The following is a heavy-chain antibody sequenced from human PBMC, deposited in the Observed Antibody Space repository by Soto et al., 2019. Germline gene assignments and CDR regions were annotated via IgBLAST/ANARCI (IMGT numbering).Heavy chain of an antibody. CDR3: AKDRSQWEMYYFDY. CDR2: ISGRGGRGGST. CDR1: GFTFSTYA. J-gene: IGHJ4*02. Sequence: GGSLRLSCAASGFTFSTYAMSWVRQAPGKGLEWVSGISGRGGRGGSTHYADSVKGRFTISSDNSKNTLYLQMNSLRAEDTAVYYCAKDRSQWEMYYFDYWGQGTLVTVSS. D-gene: IGHD1-26*01. V-gene: IGHV3-23*01.